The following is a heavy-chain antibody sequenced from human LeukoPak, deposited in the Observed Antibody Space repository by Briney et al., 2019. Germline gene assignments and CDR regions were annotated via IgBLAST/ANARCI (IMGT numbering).Heavy chain of an antibody. Sequence: PGGSLRLSCAASGFTFSSYWMHWVRQAPGKGLVWVSLIKSDGSSTSYADSVKGRFTISRDNAKNTLYLQMNSLRAEDTAVYYCARMVGGYFDYWGQGTLVTVSS. D-gene: IGHD4-23*01. J-gene: IGHJ4*02. CDR2: IKSDGSST. CDR1: GFTFSSYW. V-gene: IGHV3-74*01. CDR3: ARMVGGYFDY.